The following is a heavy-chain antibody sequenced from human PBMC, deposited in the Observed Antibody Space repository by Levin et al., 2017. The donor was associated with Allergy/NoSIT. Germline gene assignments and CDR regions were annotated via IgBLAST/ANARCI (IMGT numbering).Heavy chain of an antibody. CDR1: GFTFSNAW. V-gene: IGHV3-15*01. Sequence: PGGSLRLSCAASGFTFSNAWMSWVRQAPGKGLEWVGRIKSKTDGGTTDYAAPVKGRFTISRDDSKNTLYLQMNSLKTEDTAVYYCTTDQVATGIWYAFDIWGQGTMVTVSS. J-gene: IGHJ3*02. CDR2: IKSKTDGGTT. CDR3: TTDQVATGIWYAFDI. D-gene: IGHD5-12*01.